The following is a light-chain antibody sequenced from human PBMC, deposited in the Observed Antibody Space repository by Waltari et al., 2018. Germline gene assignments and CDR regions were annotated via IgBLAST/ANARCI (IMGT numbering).Light chain of an antibody. Sequence: QSALTQPPSVSGSPGQSVTISCTGTSTDVGGYNSVSWYLHHPGKAPKLIIYDVSKRPSGVPDRFSGSKSGNTASLTISGLQADDEADYFCCSYAGSYTYWVFGGGTTLTVL. J-gene: IGLJ3*02. CDR1: STDVGGYNS. V-gene: IGLV2-11*01. CDR3: CSYAGSYTYWV. CDR2: DVS.